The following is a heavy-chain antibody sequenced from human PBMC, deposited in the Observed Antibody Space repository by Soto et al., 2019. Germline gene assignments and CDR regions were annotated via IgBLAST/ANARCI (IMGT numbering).Heavy chain of an antibody. D-gene: IGHD3-22*01. CDR3: AGGNYYHDNSGYPPSAE. Sequence: SVKVSCKASGGTFSSYAISWVRQAPGQGLEWMGGIIPVFGTANYAQKFQGRVTITADESTSTAYMELSSLRSEDTAVYYCAGGNYYHDNSGYPPSAEWGPGNLV. V-gene: IGHV1-69*13. CDR1: GGTFSSYA. J-gene: IGHJ4*02. CDR2: IIPVFGTA.